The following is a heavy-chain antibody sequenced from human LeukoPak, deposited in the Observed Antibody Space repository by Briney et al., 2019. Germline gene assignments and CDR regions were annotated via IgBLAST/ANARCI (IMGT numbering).Heavy chain of an antibody. J-gene: IGHJ3*02. CDR3: ARVSRYDYVWGSYRVDAFDI. D-gene: IGHD3-16*02. Sequence: GGSLRLSCAASGFTFDDYGMSWVRRAPGRGLEWVSGINWNGGSTGYADSVKGRFTISRDNAKNSLYLQMNSLRAEDTALYHCARVSRYDYVWGSYRVDAFDIWGQGTMVTVSS. CDR1: GFTFDDYG. CDR2: INWNGGST. V-gene: IGHV3-20*01.